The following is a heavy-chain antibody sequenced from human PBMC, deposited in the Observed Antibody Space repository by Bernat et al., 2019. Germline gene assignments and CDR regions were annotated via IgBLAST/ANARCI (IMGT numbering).Heavy chain of an antibody. CDR3: ARRSVAARDAFDI. J-gene: IGHJ3*02. D-gene: IGHD6-6*01. Sequence: QVQLVESGGGVVQPGRSLRLSCAASGFTFSSYGMHWVRQAPGKGLEWVAVIWYDGNNKYYADSVKGRFTIFRDNSKNTLYLQMNSLRAEDTAVYYCARRSVAARDAFDIWGQGTMVTVSS. CDR2: IWYDGNNK. CDR1: GFTFSSYG. V-gene: IGHV3-33*01.